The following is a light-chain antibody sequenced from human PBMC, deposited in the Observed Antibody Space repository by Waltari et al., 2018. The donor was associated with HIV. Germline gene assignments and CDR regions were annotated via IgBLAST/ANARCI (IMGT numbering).Light chain of an antibody. CDR1: SNTVGYQG. V-gene: IGLV10-54*01. J-gene: IGLJ3*02. Sequence: QAGLTQPPSVSKGLRPTATLTCTGNSNTVGYQGAASLQQHQGHPPKLLTYRNNNRPSGISERLSASRSGNTASLTITGLQPEDEADYYCSAWDSSLSAWVFGGGTKLTVL. CDR3: SAWDSSLSAWV. CDR2: RNN.